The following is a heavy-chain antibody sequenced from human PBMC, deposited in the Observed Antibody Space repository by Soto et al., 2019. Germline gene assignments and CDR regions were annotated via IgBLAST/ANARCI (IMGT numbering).Heavy chain of an antibody. CDR1: GGTFSSYT. CDR3: AGYISSCRGLIGRDY. V-gene: IGHV1-69*02. D-gene: IGHD6-6*01. J-gene: IGHJ4*02. CDR2: IIPILGIA. Sequence: SVKVSCKASGGTFSSYTISWLRQAPGQGLEWMGRIIPILGIANYAQKFQGRVTITADKSTSTAYMELSSLRSEDTAVYYCAGYISSCRGLIGRDYWGQGTLVTGSS.